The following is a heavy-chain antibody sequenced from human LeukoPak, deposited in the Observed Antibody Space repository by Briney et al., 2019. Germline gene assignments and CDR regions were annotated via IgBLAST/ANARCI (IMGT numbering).Heavy chain of an antibody. CDR1: GGTFSSYA. CDR2: IIPIFGIA. Sequence: SVKISCKASGGTFSSYAISWVRQAPGQGLGWMGRIIPIFGIANYAQKFQGRVTITADKSTSTAYMELSSLRSEDTAVYYCARGPWYYDSSGPSDRYFQHWGQGTLVTVSS. V-gene: IGHV1-69*04. J-gene: IGHJ1*01. CDR3: ARGPWYYDSSGPSDRYFQH. D-gene: IGHD3-22*01.